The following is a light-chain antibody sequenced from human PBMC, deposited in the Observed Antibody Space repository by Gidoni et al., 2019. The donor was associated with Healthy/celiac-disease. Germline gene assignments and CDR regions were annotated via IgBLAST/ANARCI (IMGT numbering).Light chain of an antibody. J-gene: IGKJ5*01. CDR1: QSVSSN. CDR3: QQYNNWPPIT. Sequence: EKVMTQSPATLSVSPGERATLSCWASQSVSSNLAWYQQKPGQAPRLLIYDASTRATGIPARFSGRGSGTEFTLTISSLQPEDFAVYYCQQYNNWPPITFGQGTRLEIK. V-gene: IGKV3-15*01. CDR2: DAS.